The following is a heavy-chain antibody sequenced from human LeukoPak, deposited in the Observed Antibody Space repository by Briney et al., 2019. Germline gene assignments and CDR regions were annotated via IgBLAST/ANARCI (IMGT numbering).Heavy chain of an antibody. CDR1: GFTFSSFW. CDR3: AVSNWMDP. J-gene: IGHJ5*02. Sequence: GGSLRLSCAASGFTFSSFWMSWVRQAPGKGLEWVANIKQDGSEKYYVDSVKGRFTTSRDDAENSLYLQMNSLRAEDTAVYYCAVSNWMDPWGQGTLVTVSS. V-gene: IGHV3-7*01. CDR2: IKQDGSEK.